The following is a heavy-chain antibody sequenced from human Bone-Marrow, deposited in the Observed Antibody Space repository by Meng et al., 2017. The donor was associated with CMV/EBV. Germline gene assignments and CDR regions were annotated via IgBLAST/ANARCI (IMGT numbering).Heavy chain of an antibody. CDR2: IYYSGST. J-gene: IGHJ5*02. CDR1: GGSISSSSYY. Sequence: SETLSLTCTVPGGSISSSSYYWGWIRQPPGKGLEWIGSIYYSGSTYYNPSLKSRVTISVDTSKNQFSLKLSSVTAADTAVYYCAPLTSIAAAGNWFDPWGQGTLVTVSS. V-gene: IGHV4-39*01. D-gene: IGHD6-13*01. CDR3: APLTSIAAAGNWFDP.